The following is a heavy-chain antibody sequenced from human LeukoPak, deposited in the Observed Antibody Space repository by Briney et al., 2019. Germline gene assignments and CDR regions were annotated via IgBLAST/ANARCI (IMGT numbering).Heavy chain of an antibody. CDR2: IKPDGSEK. Sequence: PGGSLRLSCAASGFTFTNYWMSWVRPAPGKGLEWVANIKPDGSEKYYVDSVKGRFTISRDNAKNSLYLQMNSLRAEDTAVYYCARDYYYGSGSYLKWGQGTLVTVSS. V-gene: IGHV3-7*01. D-gene: IGHD3-10*01. J-gene: IGHJ4*02. CDR3: ARDYYYGSGSYLK. CDR1: GFTFTNYW.